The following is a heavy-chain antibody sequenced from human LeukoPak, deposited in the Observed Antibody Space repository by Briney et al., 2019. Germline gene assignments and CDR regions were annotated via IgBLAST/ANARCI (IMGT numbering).Heavy chain of an antibody. D-gene: IGHD2-2*01. CDR3: VKESELLCGGWFDP. Sequence: GGSLSLSCAASGFSFSSYAMTWVRQAPGKGLEWVSVVSGSGETTYYADSVKGRFTISRDNSKNTLYLQMNSLRAEDTAVYYCVKESELLCGGWFDPWGQGTLVTVSS. J-gene: IGHJ5*02. V-gene: IGHV3-23*01. CDR2: VSGSGETT. CDR1: GFSFSSYA.